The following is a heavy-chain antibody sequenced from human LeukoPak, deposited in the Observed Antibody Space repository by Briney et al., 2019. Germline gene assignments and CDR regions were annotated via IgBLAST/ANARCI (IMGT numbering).Heavy chain of an antibody. J-gene: IGHJ4*02. V-gene: IGHV1-18*01. Sequence: ASVKVSCKASGYTFASYGISWVRQAPGQGLEWMGWISAYDGNTNYAQKLQGRVTMTTDASTSIAYMELRSLKSDDTAVYYCARAPPHSSDSDAPFASGGQGPWVTAPS. CDR1: GYTFASYG. CDR3: ARAPPHSSDSDAPFAS. D-gene: IGHD1-26*01. CDR2: ISAYDGNT.